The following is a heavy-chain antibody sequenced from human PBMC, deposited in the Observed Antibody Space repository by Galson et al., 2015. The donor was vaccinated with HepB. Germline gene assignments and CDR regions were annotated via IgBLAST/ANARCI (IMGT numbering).Heavy chain of an antibody. CDR3: ARDPIFIAAAADGGYFDY. D-gene: IGHD6-13*01. Sequence: SLRLSCAASGFTFSSYSMNWVRQAPGKGLEWVSSISSSSSYTNYADSVKGRFTISRDNAKNSLYLQMNSLRAEDTAVYYCARDPIFIAAAADGGYFDYWGQGTLVTVSS. J-gene: IGHJ4*02. CDR2: ISSSSSYT. CDR1: GFTFSSYS. V-gene: IGHV3-21*04.